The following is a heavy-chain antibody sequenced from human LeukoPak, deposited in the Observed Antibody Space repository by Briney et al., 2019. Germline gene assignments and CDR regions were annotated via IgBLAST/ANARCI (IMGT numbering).Heavy chain of an antibody. CDR2: ISWNSGSI. D-gene: IGHD1-26*01. Sequence: GGSLRLSCAASGFTFDDYAMHWVRQAPGKGLEWVSGISWNSGSIGYADSVKGRFTISRDNAKNSLYLQMNSLRAEDTALYYCAKDLSGSSFDAFDIWGQGTMVTVSS. V-gene: IGHV3-9*01. CDR3: AKDLSGSSFDAFDI. J-gene: IGHJ3*02. CDR1: GFTFDDYA.